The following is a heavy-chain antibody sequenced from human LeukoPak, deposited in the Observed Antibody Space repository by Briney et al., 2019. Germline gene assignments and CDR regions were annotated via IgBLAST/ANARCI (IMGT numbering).Heavy chain of an antibody. Sequence: GASVNVSCKASGYTVTGYYMHWVRQAPGQGLEWMGWINPNSGGANYAQKFQGRVTMTRDTSISTAYMELSRLRSDDTAVYYCAREMSPQAFDIWGQGTMVTVSS. J-gene: IGHJ3*02. CDR1: GYTVTGYY. V-gene: IGHV1-2*02. CDR3: AREMSPQAFDI. CDR2: INPNSGGA.